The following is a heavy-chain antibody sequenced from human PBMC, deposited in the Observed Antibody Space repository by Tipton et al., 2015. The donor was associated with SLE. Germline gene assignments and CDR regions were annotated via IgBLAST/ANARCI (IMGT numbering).Heavy chain of an antibody. CDR2: IFDSGTT. V-gene: IGHV4-59*01. J-gene: IGHJ1*01. CDR1: GDSIRSYY. Sequence: TLSLTCTVSGDSIRSYYWSWIRRPPGKGLEWIGYIFDSGTTNYNPSFESRVSMSVDTSKNQISLRLSSVTAADTAVYFCAGPYGDYGYVQHWGQGALVTVSS. D-gene: IGHD4-17*01. CDR3: AGPYGDYGYVQH.